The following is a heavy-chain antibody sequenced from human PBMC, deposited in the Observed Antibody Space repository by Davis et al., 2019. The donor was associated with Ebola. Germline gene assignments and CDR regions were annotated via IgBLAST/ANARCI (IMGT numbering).Heavy chain of an antibody. CDR2: ITGSGGSR. Sequence: GESLKISCAASGFTFSNAWMSWVRQAPGKGLEWVSSITGSGGSRYHADSVKGRFTISRDNSENTLHLQMNSLRADDTAVYYCAKSTMIVGDWDFDYWGQGTLVTVSS. CDR1: GFTFSNAW. CDR3: AKSTMIVGDWDFDY. J-gene: IGHJ4*02. D-gene: IGHD3-22*01. V-gene: IGHV3-23*01.